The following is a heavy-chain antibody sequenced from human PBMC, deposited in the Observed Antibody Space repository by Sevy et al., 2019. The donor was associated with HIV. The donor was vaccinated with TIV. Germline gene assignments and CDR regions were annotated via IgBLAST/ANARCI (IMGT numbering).Heavy chain of an antibody. CDR2: ISYEGTET. CDR1: GFAFSTHA. D-gene: IGHD1-26*01. CDR3: ARDGGYSIKWYPLY. J-gene: IGHJ4*01. Sequence: GGSLRLSCAASGFAFSTHAMHWVRQAPGKGLEWVAVISYEGTETFYAASVEGRLTISRENSKNMLSLQINSLKPEETAVYYCARDGGYSIKWYPLYWGHGTLVTVSS. V-gene: IGHV3-30-3*01.